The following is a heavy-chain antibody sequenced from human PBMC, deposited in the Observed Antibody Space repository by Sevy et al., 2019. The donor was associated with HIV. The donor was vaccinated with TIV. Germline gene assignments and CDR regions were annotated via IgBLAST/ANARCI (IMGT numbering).Heavy chain of an antibody. D-gene: IGHD5-12*01. Sequence: SETLSLTCTVSGGSISSYYWSWIRQPPGKGLEWIGYIYYSGSTNYNPSLKSRVTISVDTSKNQFSLKLSSVTAADTAVYYCARAPVATIISTHYYYMDVWGKGTTVTVSS. V-gene: IGHV4-59*01. CDR3: ARAPVATIISTHYYYMDV. CDR1: GGSISSYY. J-gene: IGHJ6*03. CDR2: IYYSGST.